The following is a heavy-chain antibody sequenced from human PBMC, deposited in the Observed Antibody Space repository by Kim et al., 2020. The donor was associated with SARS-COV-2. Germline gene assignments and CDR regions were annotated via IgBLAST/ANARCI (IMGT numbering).Heavy chain of an antibody. CDR2: SGPT. CDR3: ARLSVALDY. J-gene: IGHJ4*02. V-gene: IGHV4-59*10. Sequence: SGPTNYTPSLKRRVTISADTSKNQFSLRLSSVTAADTAVYYCARLSVALDYWGQGTLVTVSS.